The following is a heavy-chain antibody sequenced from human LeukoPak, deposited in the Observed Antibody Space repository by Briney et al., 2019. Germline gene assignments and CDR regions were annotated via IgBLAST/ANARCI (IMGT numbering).Heavy chain of an antibody. V-gene: IGHV4-59*11. CDR2: IYHTGST. CDR3: AKEGGPARPGLDS. J-gene: IGHJ4*02. CDR1: GASMSSHY. Sequence: SETLSLICTVSGASMSSHYWTWMRQDPGTGLEWIGNIYHTGSTSYNPALESRVTISLDTSNNQFSLKLTSVTAADTAVYYCAKEGGPARPGLDSWGQGTLATVSS. D-gene: IGHD6-6*01.